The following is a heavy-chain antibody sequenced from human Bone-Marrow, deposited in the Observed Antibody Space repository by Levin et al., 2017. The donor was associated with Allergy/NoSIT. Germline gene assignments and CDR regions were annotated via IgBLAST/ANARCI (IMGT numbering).Heavy chain of an antibody. D-gene: IGHD3-3*01. CDR3: AKCYFRYYDFWSALKALWDGMDV. V-gene: IGHV3-30*18. CDR1: GFTFSSYG. J-gene: IGHJ6*02. Sequence: GESLKISCAASGFTFSSYGMHWVRQAPGKGLEWVAVISYDGSNKYYADSVKGRFTISRDNSKNTLYLQMNSLRAEDTAVYYCAKCYFRYYDFWSALKALWDGMDVWGQGTTVTVSS. CDR2: ISYDGSNK.